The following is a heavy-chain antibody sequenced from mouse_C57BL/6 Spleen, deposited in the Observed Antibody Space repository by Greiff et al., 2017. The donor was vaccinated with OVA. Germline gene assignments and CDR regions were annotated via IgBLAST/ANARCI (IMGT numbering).Heavy chain of an antibody. CDR1: GFNIKDYY. CDR3: ARPSTVVASYYFDY. V-gene: IGHV14-2*01. D-gene: IGHD1-1*01. J-gene: IGHJ2*01. CDR2: IDPEDGET. Sequence: EVQVVESGAELVKPGASVKLSCTASGFNIKDYYMHWVKQRTEQGLEWIGRIDPEDGETKYAPKFQGKATITADTSSNTAYLQLSSLTSEDTAVYYCARPSTVVASYYFDYWGQGTTLTVSS.